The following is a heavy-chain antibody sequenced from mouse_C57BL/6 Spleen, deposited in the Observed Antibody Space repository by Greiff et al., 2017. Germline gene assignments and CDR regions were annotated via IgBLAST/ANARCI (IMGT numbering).Heavy chain of an antibody. CDR2: IHPNSGST. V-gene: IGHV1-64*01. J-gene: IGHJ4*01. CDR1: GYTFTSYW. CDR3: ARWGGNYEGGAMDY. Sequence: VQLQQPGAELVKPGASVKLSCKASGYTFTSYWMHWVKQRPGQGLEWIGMIHPNSGSTNYNEKFKSKATLTVDKSSSTAYMQLSSLTSEDTAVYYCARWGGNYEGGAMDYWGQGNSETVSS. D-gene: IGHD2-1*01.